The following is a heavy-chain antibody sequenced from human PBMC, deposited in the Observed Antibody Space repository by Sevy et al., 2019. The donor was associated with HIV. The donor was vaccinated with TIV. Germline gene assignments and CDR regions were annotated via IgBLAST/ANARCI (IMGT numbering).Heavy chain of an antibody. Sequence: SETLSLICNVSVGSVRDYYWAWIRQPAGKGLEWIGRFYDGGRFSSAGTSKYNPALKSRVSMSVDTSKNQVSLKVTSVNAADTAVYNCARDGQYGLDVWGQGTTVTVSS. J-gene: IGHJ6*02. V-gene: IGHV4-4*07. CDR3: ARDGQYGLDV. CDR2: FYDGGRF. CDR1: VGSVRDYY.